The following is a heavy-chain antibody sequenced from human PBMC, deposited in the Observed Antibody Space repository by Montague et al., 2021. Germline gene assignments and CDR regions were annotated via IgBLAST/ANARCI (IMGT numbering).Heavy chain of an antibody. CDR1: GFNFGFYW. D-gene: IGHD3-10*01. CDR3: LRDLNYGLGSSYGYFDY. J-gene: IGHJ4*01. Sequence: PGESLKISCAASGFNFGFYWMHWVRQAPGEGLVWVSHIDTDGRSTTCADSVAGRFTISRDNAKNTLFLQMNSLRAEDTAVYYCLRDLNYGLGSSYGYFDYWGQGALVTVSS. V-gene: IGHV3-74*03. CDR2: IDTDGRST.